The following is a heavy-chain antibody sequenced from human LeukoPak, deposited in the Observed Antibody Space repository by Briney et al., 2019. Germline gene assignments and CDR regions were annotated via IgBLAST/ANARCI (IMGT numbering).Heavy chain of an antibody. D-gene: IGHD3-10*01. Sequence: GGSLRLSCAASGLTFSNAWMSWVRQAPGKGLEWVGRIRSKTDGGTTDYAAPVKGRFTISRDDSKNTLYLQMNSLETEDTAVYYCITDITIVRGVIITVHAFDIWGQGTMVTVSS. J-gene: IGHJ3*02. CDR3: ITDITIVRGVIITVHAFDI. V-gene: IGHV3-15*01. CDR1: GLTFSNAW. CDR2: IRSKTDGGTT.